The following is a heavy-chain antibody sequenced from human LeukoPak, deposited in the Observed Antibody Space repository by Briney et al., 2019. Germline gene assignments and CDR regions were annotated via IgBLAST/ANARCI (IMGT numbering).Heavy chain of an antibody. D-gene: IGHD6-13*01. CDR3: ARHLDIAASGTFDY. J-gene: IGHJ4*02. CDR1: GGSISSHH. V-gene: IGHV4-59*08. Sequence: SDTLSLTCTVSGGSISSHHWSWIRQPPGKGLEWIGYIYYSGSTNYKPSLKSRVTISVDTSKNQFSLKLTSVTAADTAVYYCARHLDIAASGTFDYWGQGTLVTVSS. CDR2: IYYSGST.